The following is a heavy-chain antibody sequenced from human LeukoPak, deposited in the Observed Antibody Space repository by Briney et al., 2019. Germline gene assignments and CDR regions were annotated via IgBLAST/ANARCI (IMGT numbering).Heavy chain of an antibody. CDR1: GGSISSGDYY. V-gene: IGHV4-30-4*01. CDR3: ARQQLVYMDWGQTPQDDAFDI. J-gene: IGHJ3*02. CDR2: IYYSGST. Sequence: SQTLSLTCTVSGGSISSGDYYWSWIRQPPGKGLEWIGYIYYSGSTYYNPSLKSRVTISVDTSKNQFSLKLSSVTAADTAVYYCARQQLVYMDWGQTPQDDAFDIWGQGTMVTVSS. D-gene: IGHD6-13*01.